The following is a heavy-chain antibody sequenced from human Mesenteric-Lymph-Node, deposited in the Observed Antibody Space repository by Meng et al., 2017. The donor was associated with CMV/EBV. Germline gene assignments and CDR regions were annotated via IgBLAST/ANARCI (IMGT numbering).Heavy chain of an antibody. D-gene: IGHD5-12*01. Sequence: SGASSSSGDYHWIWIRQPPGKGLEWIGSIYYSGRAYYNASLKSRVTISADTSRNQFSLEVRSVTAADTAVYYCARQASGYDFGWFDPWGQGTLVTVSS. CDR3: ARQASGYDFGWFDP. CDR2: IYYSGRA. V-gene: IGHV4-30-4*08. CDR1: GASSSSGDYH. J-gene: IGHJ5*02.